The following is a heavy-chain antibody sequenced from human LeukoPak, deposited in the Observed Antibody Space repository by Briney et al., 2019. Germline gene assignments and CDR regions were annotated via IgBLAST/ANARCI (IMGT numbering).Heavy chain of an antibody. V-gene: IGHV3-7*03. J-gene: IGHJ4*02. CDR3: ARSPLGIAPFDY. CDR1: GFTFSSYW. CDR2: INHNGNVN. Sequence: GGSLRLSCAASGFTFSSYWMNWARQAPGKGLEWVASINHNGNVNYYVDSVKGRFTISRDNAKNSLYLQMDSLKTEDTAVYYCARSPLGIAPFDYWGQGTLVTVSS. D-gene: IGHD7-27*01.